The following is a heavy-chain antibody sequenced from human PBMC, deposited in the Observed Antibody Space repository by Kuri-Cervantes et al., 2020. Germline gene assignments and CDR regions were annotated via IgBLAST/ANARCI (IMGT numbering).Heavy chain of an antibody. Sequence: ESLKISCTVSGGSISSSSYYWGWIRQPPGKGLEWIGSIYYSGSTYYNPSLKSRVTISVDTSKNQFSLKLSSVTAADTAVYYCARAGYSSSWSLDYWGQGTLVTVSS. CDR2: IYYSGST. CDR3: ARAGYSSSWSLDY. V-gene: IGHV4-39*07. J-gene: IGHJ4*02. CDR1: GGSISSSSYY. D-gene: IGHD6-13*01.